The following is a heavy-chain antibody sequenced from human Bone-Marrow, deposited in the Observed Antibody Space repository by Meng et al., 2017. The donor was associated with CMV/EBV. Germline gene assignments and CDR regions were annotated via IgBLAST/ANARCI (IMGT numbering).Heavy chain of an antibody. CDR3: VRLNIVTPFDY. D-gene: IGHD2-21*01. CDR1: GFTLSTHW. V-gene: IGHV3-74*01. J-gene: IGHJ4*02. Sequence: GSLRLSCVAPGFTLSTHWMHWVRQAPGKGLVWVSRINPDGSSTSYAASVEGRFTISRDNAKNTLNLQMNSLRAEDTAVYYCVRLNIVTPFDYWGQGTRVTVSS. CDR2: INPDGSST.